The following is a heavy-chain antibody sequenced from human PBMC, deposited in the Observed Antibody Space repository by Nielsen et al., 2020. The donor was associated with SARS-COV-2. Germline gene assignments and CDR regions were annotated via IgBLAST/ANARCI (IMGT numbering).Heavy chain of an antibody. J-gene: IGHJ6*02. D-gene: IGHD2-21*02. CDR3: ARGPYCGGDCYSVSDV. CDR1: GGTFSSYA. CDR2: IIPMFGTV. Sequence: SVEVSCKASGGTFSSYAISWVRQAPGQGLEWMGGIIPMFGTVNYAQKFQGRVTITADESTSTAYMELNSLRSEDTAVYYCARGPYCGGDCYSVSDVWGQGTTVTVSS. V-gene: IGHV1-69*13.